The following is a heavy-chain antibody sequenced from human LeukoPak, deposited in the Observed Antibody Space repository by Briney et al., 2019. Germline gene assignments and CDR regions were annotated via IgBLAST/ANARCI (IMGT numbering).Heavy chain of an antibody. D-gene: IGHD5-18*01. Sequence: GGSLRLSCAASGFTFSNYAMYWVRQAPGKGLEWVAVIWYDGSNKYYADSVKGRFTISRDNSKNTLYLQMNSLRAEDTAVYYCAKDRSQLWFAFDIWGQGTMVTVSS. CDR2: IWYDGSNK. V-gene: IGHV3-30*02. CDR3: AKDRSQLWFAFDI. CDR1: GFTFSNYA. J-gene: IGHJ3*02.